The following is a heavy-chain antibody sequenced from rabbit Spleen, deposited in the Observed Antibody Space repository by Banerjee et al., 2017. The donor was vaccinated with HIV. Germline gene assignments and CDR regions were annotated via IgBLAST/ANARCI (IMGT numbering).Heavy chain of an antibody. J-gene: IGHJ6*01. D-gene: IGHD8-1*01. Sequence: QEQLKESGGGLVTPGGTLTLTCTASGSGISGYRIGWVRQAPGKGLESIGIIKIGGSSYYASWVNGRFTISSHNAQNMLYLQLSSLTATDTATYFCARDTGSSFSSYGMDLWGQGTLVTVS. CDR1: GSGISGYR. CDR2: IKIGGSS. CDR3: ARDTGSSFSSYGMDL. V-gene: IGHV1S25*01.